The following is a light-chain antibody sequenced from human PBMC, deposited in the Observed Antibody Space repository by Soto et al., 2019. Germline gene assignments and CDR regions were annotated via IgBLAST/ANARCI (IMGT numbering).Light chain of an antibody. CDR1: QSVSSSY. CDR2: GAS. Sequence: EIVLTQSPGTLSLSPGERATLSCRASQSVSSSYLAWYQQKPGQAPRLLIYGASSRATGIPDRFSGSESGTDFNLTISRLVPEDFAVYYCQQYGSSPYTFGQGTKLEIK. V-gene: IGKV3-20*01. J-gene: IGKJ2*01. CDR3: QQYGSSPYT.